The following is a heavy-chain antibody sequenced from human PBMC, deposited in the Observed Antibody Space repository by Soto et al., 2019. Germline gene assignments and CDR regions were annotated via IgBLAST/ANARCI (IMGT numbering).Heavy chain of an antibody. Sequence: GGSLRLSCAASGFTFSSYAMSWVRQAPGKGLEWVSAISGSGGSTYYADSVKGRFTISRDNSKNTLYLQMNSLRAEDTAVYYCAKDRIVGELLNWFDPWGQGTLVTVSS. D-gene: IGHD3-16*01. J-gene: IGHJ5*02. V-gene: IGHV3-23*01. CDR1: GFTFSSYA. CDR2: ISGSGGST. CDR3: AKDRIVGELLNWFDP.